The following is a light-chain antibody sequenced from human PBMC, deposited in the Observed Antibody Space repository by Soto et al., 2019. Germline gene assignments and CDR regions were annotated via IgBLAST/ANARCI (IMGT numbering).Light chain of an antibody. CDR3: QQYGSSPWA. CDR1: QSVVSNY. Sequence: EIVLTQSPGTLSLSPGERATLSCRASQSVVSNYVAWYQQKPGQAPRLLIYGASRRATGFPDRFTGSGSGTDFTLTISRLEPEDFAVYFCQQYGSSPWAFGQGTKVDIK. V-gene: IGKV3-20*01. J-gene: IGKJ1*01. CDR2: GAS.